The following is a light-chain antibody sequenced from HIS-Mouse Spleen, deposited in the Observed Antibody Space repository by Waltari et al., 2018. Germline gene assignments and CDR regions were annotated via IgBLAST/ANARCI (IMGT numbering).Light chain of an antibody. V-gene: IGKV4-1*01. J-gene: IGKJ4*01. CDR1: QSVLYSSNNKNY. CDR2: WAS. CDR3: QQYYSTQLT. Sequence: DIVMTQSPDSLAVSLGERATINCKSSQSVLYSSNNKNYLAWYQQKPGQPPKLLIYWASTRESGVPDRFSGSGSGTDFTLTISSLQAEDVAVYYCQQYYSTQLTFGGETKVAIK.